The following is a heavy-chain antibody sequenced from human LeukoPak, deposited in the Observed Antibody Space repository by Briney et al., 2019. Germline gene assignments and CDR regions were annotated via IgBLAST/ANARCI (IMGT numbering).Heavy chain of an antibody. V-gene: IGHV4-30-2*01. CDR2: IYHSGSS. Sequence: SETLSLTCTVSGVSMGSGGYSWSWVRLPPGKGLEWIGYIYHSGSSSYNPSLKSRVTIPMDRSKNQFSLRLTSVTAADTAVYYCVSAYCGGDCYHSLLANWGQGILVTVSS. CDR1: GVSMGSGGYS. D-gene: IGHD2-21*02. J-gene: IGHJ4*02. CDR3: VSAYCGGDCYHSLLAN.